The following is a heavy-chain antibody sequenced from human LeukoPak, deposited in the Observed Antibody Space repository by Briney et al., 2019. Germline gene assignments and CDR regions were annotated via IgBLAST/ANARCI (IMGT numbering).Heavy chain of an antibody. Sequence: GGSLRLSCAASGFTFSSYWMSWVRQAPGKGLEWVANIKQDGSEKYYVDSVKGRFTISRDNAKNSLYLQMNSLRAEDTAVYYCARGSGYGSGSYHDAFDIWGQGTMVTVSS. CDR1: GFTFSSYW. J-gene: IGHJ3*02. D-gene: IGHD3-10*01. CDR2: IKQDGSEK. CDR3: ARGSGYGSGSYHDAFDI. V-gene: IGHV3-7*02.